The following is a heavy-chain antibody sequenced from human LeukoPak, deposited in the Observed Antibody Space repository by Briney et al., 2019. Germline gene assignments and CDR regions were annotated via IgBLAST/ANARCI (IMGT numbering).Heavy chain of an antibody. J-gene: IGHJ4*02. CDR2: ISSSSSYI. V-gene: IGHV3-21*01. CDR1: GFTFSSYS. D-gene: IGHD6-13*01. Sequence: GGSLRLSCAASGFTFSSYSMNWVRRAPGKGLEWVSSISSSSSYIYYADSVKGRFTISRDNAKNSLYLQMNSLRAEVTAVYYCARDFSIAAAGTRDYWGQGTLVTVSS. CDR3: ARDFSIAAAGTRDY.